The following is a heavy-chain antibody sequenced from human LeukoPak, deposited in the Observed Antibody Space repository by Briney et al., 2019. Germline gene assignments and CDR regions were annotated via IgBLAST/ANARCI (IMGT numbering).Heavy chain of an antibody. J-gene: IGHJ3*02. D-gene: IGHD6-13*01. CDR2: ISAYNGNT. V-gene: IGHV1-18*01. Sequence: GASVKVSCKASGYTFTSYAMNWVRQAPGQGLEWMGWISAYNGNTNYAQKLQGRVTMTTDTSTSTANMELRSLRSDDTAVYYCARVGVQLVLRRAFDIWGQGTMVTVSS. CDR1: GYTFTSYA. CDR3: ARVGVQLVLRRAFDI.